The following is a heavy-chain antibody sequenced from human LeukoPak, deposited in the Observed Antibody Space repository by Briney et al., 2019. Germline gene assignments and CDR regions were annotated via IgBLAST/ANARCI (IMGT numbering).Heavy chain of an antibody. CDR2: IHTSGST. CDR3: ARRDISSGWSFDY. J-gene: IGHJ4*02. D-gene: IGHD6-19*01. V-gene: IGHV4-4*07. Sequence: SETLSLTCTVSGGSISNYHWSWIRQPAGKGLEWIGQIHTSGSTNYNPPLKSRVTMSIDATEDQVSLTIRSVTAADTAFYYCARRDISSGWSFDYWGQGTLVTVSS. CDR1: GGSISNYH.